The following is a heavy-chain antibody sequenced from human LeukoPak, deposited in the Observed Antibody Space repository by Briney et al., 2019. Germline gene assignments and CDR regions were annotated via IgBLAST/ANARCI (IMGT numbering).Heavy chain of an antibody. CDR3: ARDFGPRLYAFDV. D-gene: IGHD3-16*01. V-gene: IGHV3-48*04. CDR1: GFTFSSYS. J-gene: IGHJ3*01. Sequence: GGSLRLSCAASGFTFSSYSMNWVRRAPGKGLEWLSYISVSSRNVIDYADSVKGRFTISRDDAKNSLYLQMSSLSAEDTAVYFCARDFGPRLYAFDVWGQGTMITVSS. CDR2: ISVSSRNVI.